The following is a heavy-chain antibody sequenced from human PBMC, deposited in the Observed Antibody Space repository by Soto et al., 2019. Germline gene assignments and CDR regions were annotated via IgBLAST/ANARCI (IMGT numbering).Heavy chain of an antibody. V-gene: IGHV1-69*13. CDR3: ARVIYYDSSGYSGEFDY. D-gene: IGHD3-22*01. J-gene: IGHJ4*02. CDR1: GGTFSSYA. Sequence: SVKVSCKASGGTFSSYAISWVRQAPGQGLEWMGGIIPIFGTANYAQKFQGRVTITADESTSTAYMELSSLRSEDTAVYYCARVIYYDSSGYSGEFDYWGQGTLVT. CDR2: IIPIFGTA.